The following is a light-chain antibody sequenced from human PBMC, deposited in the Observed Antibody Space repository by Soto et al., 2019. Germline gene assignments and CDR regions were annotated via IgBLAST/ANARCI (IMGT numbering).Light chain of an antibody. CDR1: QSVSSY. CDR2: DAS. V-gene: IGKV3-11*01. CDR3: QQRSNWLIT. J-gene: IGKJ5*01. Sequence: VLTQSPATLSLSPGERATLSCRASQSVSSYLAWYQQKPGQAPRLLIYDASNRATGIPARFSGSGSGTDFTLTISSLEPEDFAVYYCQQRSNWLITFGQGTRLEIK.